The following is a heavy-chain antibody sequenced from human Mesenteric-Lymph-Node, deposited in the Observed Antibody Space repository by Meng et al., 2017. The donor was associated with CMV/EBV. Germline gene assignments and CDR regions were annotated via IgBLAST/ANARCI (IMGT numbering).Heavy chain of an antibody. CDR3: ASCYGGNAWYFDL. CDR1: GGSISSGAYY. Sequence: GGSISSGAYYWNWIRQHPGKGLEWIGHIYYSGSTHYNPSLKSRVTISVDTSRNQFSLKLSSVTAADTAVYYCASCYGGNAWYFDLWGRGTLVT. J-gene: IGHJ2*01. V-gene: IGHV4-31*02. CDR2: IYYSGST. D-gene: IGHD4-23*01.